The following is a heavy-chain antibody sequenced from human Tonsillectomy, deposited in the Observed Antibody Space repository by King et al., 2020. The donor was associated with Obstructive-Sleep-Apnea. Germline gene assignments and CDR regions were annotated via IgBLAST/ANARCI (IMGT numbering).Heavy chain of an antibody. J-gene: IGHJ4*02. CDR3: AKGAYYYDSSGHFDY. Sequence: QLVQSGGGLVQPGRSLRLSCAASGFTFDDYAMHWVRQAPGKGLEWVSGISWNIGSIGYADSVKGRFTISRDNAKNSLYLQMNSLRAEDTALYYCAKGAYYYDSSGHFDYWGQGTLVTVSS. CDR2: ISWNIGSI. V-gene: IGHV3-9*01. CDR1: GFTFDDYA. D-gene: IGHD3-22*01.